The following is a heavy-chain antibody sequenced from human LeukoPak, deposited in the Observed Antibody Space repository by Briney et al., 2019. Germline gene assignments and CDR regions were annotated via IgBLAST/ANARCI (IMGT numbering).Heavy chain of an antibody. CDR3: ARVPSRLGVRYFDY. D-gene: IGHD3-16*01. CDR1: GGSFSGYY. V-gene: IGHV4-34*01. CDR2: INHSGST. J-gene: IGHJ4*02. Sequence: SETLSLTCAVYGGSFSGYYWSWIRQPPGKGLEWIGEINHSGSTNYNPSLKSRVTISVDTSKNQFSLKLSSVTAADTAVYYCARVPSRLGVRYFDYWGQGTLVTVSS.